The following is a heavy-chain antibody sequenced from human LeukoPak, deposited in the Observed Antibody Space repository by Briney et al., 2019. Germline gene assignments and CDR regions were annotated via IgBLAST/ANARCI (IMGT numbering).Heavy chain of an antibody. CDR2: IYSGGST. CDR3: ARDSQNYDAFDI. D-gene: IGHD1-7*01. V-gene: IGHV3-66*01. CDR1: GFTVSSNY. J-gene: IGHJ3*02. Sequence: PGGSLRLSCAASGFTVSSNYMSWVRQAPGKGLEWVSVIYSGGSTYYADSVKGRFTISRDNSKNTLYLQTNSLRAEDTAVYYCARDSQNYDAFDIWGQGTMVTVSS.